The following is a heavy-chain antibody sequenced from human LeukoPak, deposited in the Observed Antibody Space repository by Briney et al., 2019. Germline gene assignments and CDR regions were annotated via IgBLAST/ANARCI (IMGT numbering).Heavy chain of an antibody. CDR1: GFTVSTNY. CDR3: ARDLRGGNFDY. D-gene: IGHD2-15*01. Sequence: GSLRPSCAASGFTVSTNYMSWVRQAPGKGLEWVSVIYSGDSTYYADSVKGRFTISRHSSKNTLYLQMNSLRAEDTAVYYCARDLRGGNFDYWGQGTLVTVSS. V-gene: IGHV3-53*04. J-gene: IGHJ4*02. CDR2: IYSGDST.